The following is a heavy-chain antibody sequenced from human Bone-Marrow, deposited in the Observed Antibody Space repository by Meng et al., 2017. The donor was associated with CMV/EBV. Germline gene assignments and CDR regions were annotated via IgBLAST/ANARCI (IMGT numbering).Heavy chain of an antibody. J-gene: IGHJ3*02. Sequence: KVSCQGSGYSFTSYWIGWVRQMPGKGLEWMGIIYPGDSDTRYSPSFQGQVTISADKSISTAYLQWSSLKASDTAMYYCARPRYSSSWTDAFDIWGQGTMVTVSS. CDR3: ARPRYSSSWTDAFDI. D-gene: IGHD6-13*01. CDR1: GYSFTSYW. V-gene: IGHV5-51*01. CDR2: IYPGDSDT.